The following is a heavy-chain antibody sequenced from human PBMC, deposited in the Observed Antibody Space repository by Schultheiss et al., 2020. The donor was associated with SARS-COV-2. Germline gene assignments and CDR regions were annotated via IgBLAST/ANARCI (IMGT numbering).Heavy chain of an antibody. CDR3: ARDRPNIAAAGIPLDY. D-gene: IGHD6-13*01. Sequence: ASVKVSCKDSGGNFSSDTISWVRQAPGQGLEWMGWINPNSGGTNYAQKFQGRVTMTRDTSISTAYMELRSLRSDDTAVYYCARDRPNIAAAGIPLDYWGHRTLVTVSS. CDR1: GGNFSSDT. J-gene: IGHJ4*01. CDR2: INPNSGGT. V-gene: IGHV1-2*02.